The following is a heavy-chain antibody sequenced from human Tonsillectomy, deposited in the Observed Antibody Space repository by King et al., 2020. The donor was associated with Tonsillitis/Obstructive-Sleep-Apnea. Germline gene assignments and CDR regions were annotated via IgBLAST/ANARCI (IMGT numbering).Heavy chain of an antibody. V-gene: IGHV3-23*04. Sequence: VQLVESGGGLVQPGGSLRLSCAASGFPFTFYAMTWGRQAPGKGLEWVSSISSIGGTTYYADSVKGRFTISRDNSKNTLYLQMNSLRAEDTAVYYCAKDDTASVLRDYFDYWGQGTLVTVSS. CDR1: GFPFTFYA. D-gene: IGHD6-13*01. J-gene: IGHJ4*02. CDR2: ISSIGGTT. CDR3: AKDDTASVLRDYFDY.